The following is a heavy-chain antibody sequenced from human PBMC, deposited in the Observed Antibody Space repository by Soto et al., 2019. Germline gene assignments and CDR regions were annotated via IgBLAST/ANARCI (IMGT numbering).Heavy chain of an antibody. CDR3: ARARGDDSSGYILNFDY. CDR2: ISAYNGNT. D-gene: IGHD3-22*01. CDR1: GYTFTSYG. Sequence: GASVKVSCKASGYTFTSYGISWVRQAPGQGLEWMGWISAYNGNTNYAQKLQGRVTMTTDTSTSTAYMELSSLRSEDTAVYYCARARGDDSSGYILNFDYWGQGTLVTVSS. J-gene: IGHJ4*02. V-gene: IGHV1-18*01.